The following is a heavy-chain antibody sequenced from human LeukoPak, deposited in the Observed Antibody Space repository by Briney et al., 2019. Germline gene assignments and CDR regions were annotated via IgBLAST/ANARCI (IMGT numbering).Heavy chain of an antibody. J-gene: IGHJ5*02. CDR1: GGSFSGYY. CDR3: ASRYGDYGNWFDP. CDR2: INHSGST. Sequence: SETLSLTCAVYGGSFSGYYWSWIRQPPGKGLEWIGEINHSGSTNYNPPLKSRVTISVDTSKNQFSLKLSSVTAADTAVYYCASRYGDYGNWFDPWGQGTLVTVSS. D-gene: IGHD4-17*01. V-gene: IGHV4-34*01.